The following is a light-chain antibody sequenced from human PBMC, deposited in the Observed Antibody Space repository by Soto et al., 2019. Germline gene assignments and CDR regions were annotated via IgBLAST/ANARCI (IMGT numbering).Light chain of an antibody. CDR3: QQADSFPWT. V-gene: IGKV1-5*03. Sequence: DIQMTQSPSTLSASVGDRVTITCRASQSIGIWLAWYQHKPGKAPKFLIYKASTLESGVPSRFSGSGSGTTFTLTVSSLQPEDFATYYCQQADSFPWTFGQGTRVEIK. CDR2: KAS. J-gene: IGKJ1*01. CDR1: QSIGIW.